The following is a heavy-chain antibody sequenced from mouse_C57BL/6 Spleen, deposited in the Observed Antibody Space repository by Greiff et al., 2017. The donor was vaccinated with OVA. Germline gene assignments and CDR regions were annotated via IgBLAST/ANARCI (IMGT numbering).Heavy chain of an antibody. CDR3: ARDGYYGVDY. V-gene: IGHV3-6*01. D-gene: IGHD2-3*01. CDR2: ISYDGSN. Sequence: EVQRVESGPGLVKPSQSLSLTCSVTGYSITSGYYWNWIRQFPGNKLEWMGYISYDGSNNYNPSLKNRISITRDTSKNQFFLKLNSVTTEDTATYYCARDGYYGVDYWGQGTSVTVSS. J-gene: IGHJ4*01. CDR1: GYSITSGYY.